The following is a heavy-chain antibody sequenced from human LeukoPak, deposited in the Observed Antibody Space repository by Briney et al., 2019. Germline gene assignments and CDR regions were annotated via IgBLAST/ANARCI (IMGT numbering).Heavy chain of an antibody. V-gene: IGHV4-34*01. Sequence: SSETLSLTCAVYGESLNSYYWSWVRQPPGEGLEWIGEIYESGTTEYNPSLKSRVTISVVPSKQQFSLSLSSVTAADTAVYYCARGAWATRLGSWGLGTPVIVSS. CDR2: IYESGTT. J-gene: IGHJ4*02. CDR3: ARGAWATRLGS. D-gene: IGHD2-15*01. CDR1: GESLNSYY.